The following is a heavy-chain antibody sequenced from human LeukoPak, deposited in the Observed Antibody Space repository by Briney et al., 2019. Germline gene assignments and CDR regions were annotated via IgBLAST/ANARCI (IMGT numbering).Heavy chain of an antibody. V-gene: IGHV4-39*01. CDR3: ARHGKIAAAGLYYFDY. Sequence: SETLSLTCTVSGGSISSSSYYWGWIRQPPGKGLEWIGSIYYSGSTYYNPSLKSRVTISVDTSKNQFSLKLSSVTAADTAVYYCARHGKIAAAGLYYFDYWGQGTLVTVSS. CDR2: IYYSGST. J-gene: IGHJ4*02. D-gene: IGHD6-13*01. CDR1: GGSISSSSYY.